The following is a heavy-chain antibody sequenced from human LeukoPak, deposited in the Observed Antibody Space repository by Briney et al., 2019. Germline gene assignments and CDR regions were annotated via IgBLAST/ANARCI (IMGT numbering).Heavy chain of an antibody. V-gene: IGHV1-2*02. CDR2: INPNTGGT. J-gene: IGHJ4*02. CDR3: ARYHPGYDLTGYYLGY. D-gene: IGHD3-9*01. CDR1: GYTFSGYY. Sequence: ASVKVSCKTSGYTFSGYYIHWVRQTPGQGLEWMGWINPNTGGTNYAQKFQGRVTMTRDTSIYTAYMDLSSLTSDDTAVYYCARYHPGYDLTGYYLGYWGQGTLVTVSS.